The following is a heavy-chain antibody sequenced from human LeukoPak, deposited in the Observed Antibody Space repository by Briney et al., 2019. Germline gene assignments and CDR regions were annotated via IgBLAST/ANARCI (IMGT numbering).Heavy chain of an antibody. CDR3: ARGDYYDSSGYYSYAFDI. D-gene: IGHD3-22*01. V-gene: IGHV1-8*01. Sequence: GASVKVSCKASGYTFTSYDINWVRQATGQGLERMGWMNPNSGNTGYAQKFQGRVTMTRNTSISTAYMELSSLRSEDTAVYYCARGDYYDSSGYYSYAFDIWGQGTMVTVSS. CDR2: MNPNSGNT. CDR1: GYTFTSYD. J-gene: IGHJ3*02.